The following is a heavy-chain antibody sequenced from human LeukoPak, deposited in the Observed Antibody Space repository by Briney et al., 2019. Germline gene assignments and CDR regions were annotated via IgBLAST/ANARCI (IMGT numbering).Heavy chain of an antibody. CDR1: GGSISSYY. CDR3: ARGPTDFWSGYYLDY. CDR2: IYYSGST. D-gene: IGHD3-3*01. Sequence: SETLSLTCAVSGGSISSYYWSWIRQPPGKGLEWIGYIYYSGSTNYNPSLKSRVTISADTSKNQFSLKLSSVTAADTAVYYCARGPTDFWSGYYLDYWGQGTLVTVSS. J-gene: IGHJ4*02. V-gene: IGHV4-59*01.